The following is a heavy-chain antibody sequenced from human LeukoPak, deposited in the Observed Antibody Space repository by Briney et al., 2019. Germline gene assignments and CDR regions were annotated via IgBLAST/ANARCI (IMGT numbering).Heavy chain of an antibody. CDR2: IKQDGSDK. CDR3: VRDPSYGSSWYYYMDV. Sequence: GGSLRLSCAASGFTFSNYWMTWVRQSPGKGLEWVAIIKQDGSDKYYVDSVKGRFTISRDNSKNSLYLQMDSLRVEDTAVYYCVRDPSYGSSWYYYMDVWGKGTTVTVSS. V-gene: IGHV3-7*01. CDR1: GFTFSNYW. J-gene: IGHJ6*03. D-gene: IGHD6-13*01.